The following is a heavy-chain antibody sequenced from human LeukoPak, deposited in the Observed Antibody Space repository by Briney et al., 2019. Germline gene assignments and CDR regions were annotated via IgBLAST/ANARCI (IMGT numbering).Heavy chain of an antibody. D-gene: IGHD6-13*01. V-gene: IGHV4-59*01. J-gene: IGHJ4*02. Sequence: SETLSLTCTASGGSISSYYWSWIRQPPGKGLEWIGYIYYSGSTNYNPSLKSRSTISVDTSKNQFSLHRSSVTAAATAVYYGAREGRGAAAGMDYWGQGTLVTVSS. CDR1: GGSISSYY. CDR3: AREGRGAAAGMDY. CDR2: IYYSGST.